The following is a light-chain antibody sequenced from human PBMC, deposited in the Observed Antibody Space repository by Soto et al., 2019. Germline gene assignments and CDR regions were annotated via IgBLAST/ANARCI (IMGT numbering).Light chain of an antibody. Sequence: EIVLTQSPGTLSLSPGERATLSCRASQSISSNFLAWYQQKPGQAPRVLIYGASSRATGIPDRFSGSGSGTDFTLTISRLEPEYFAVYCCQQYGSSPYTFGQGTKLEIK. CDR2: GAS. J-gene: IGKJ2*01. V-gene: IGKV3-20*01. CDR3: QQYGSSPYT. CDR1: QSISSNF.